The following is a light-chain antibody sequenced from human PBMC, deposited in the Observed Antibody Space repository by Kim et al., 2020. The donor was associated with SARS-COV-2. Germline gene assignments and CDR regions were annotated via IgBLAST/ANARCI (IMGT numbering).Light chain of an antibody. J-gene: IGKJ1*01. CDR1: QGISNE. CDR3: QQHNSFPWT. CDR2: TAS. V-gene: IGKV1-17*01. Sequence: DIQMTQSPSTLSASVRDRVTITCRASQGISNELGWYQQKPGKAPKLLIYTASSLQSGVPSRFSGSGSGTEFTLTISSLQPDDFATYYCQQHNSFPWTFGQGTKVDIK.